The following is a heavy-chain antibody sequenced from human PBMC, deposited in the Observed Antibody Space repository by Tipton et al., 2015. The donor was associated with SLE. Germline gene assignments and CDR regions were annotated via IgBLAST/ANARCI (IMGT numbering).Heavy chain of an antibody. CDR3: ATELLDVFDY. V-gene: IGHV3-33*01. D-gene: IGHD2-15*01. CDR2: IWHDGGNE. Sequence: SLRLSCAASGFTFKNYGMNWVRQAPGKGLEWVAVIWHDGGNEYYSDSVRGRFTISRDNSENILYLQMNSLRADDTAVYYCATELLDVFDYWGQGTLVTVSS. J-gene: IGHJ4*02. CDR1: GFTFKNYG.